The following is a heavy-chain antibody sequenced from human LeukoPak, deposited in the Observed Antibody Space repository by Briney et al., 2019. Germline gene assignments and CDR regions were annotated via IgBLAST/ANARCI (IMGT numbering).Heavy chain of an antibody. CDR3: ANMVVPAATGVFDP. CDR1: GGSFSGYY. V-gene: IGHV4-34*01. Sequence: PSETLSLTCAVYGGSFSGYYWSWIRQPPGKGLEWIGEINHSGSTNYNPSLKSRVTISVDTSKNQFSLKLSSVTAADTAVYYCANMVVPAATGVFDPWGQGTLVTVSS. J-gene: IGHJ5*02. D-gene: IGHD2-2*01. CDR2: INHSGST.